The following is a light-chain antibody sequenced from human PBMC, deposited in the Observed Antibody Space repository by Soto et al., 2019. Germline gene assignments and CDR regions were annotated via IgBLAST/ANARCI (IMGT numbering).Light chain of an antibody. J-gene: IGLJ2*01. CDR2: EVS. CDR1: SSDVGGYNY. V-gene: IGLV2-14*01. CDR3: SSYTSSSTYVV. Sequence: QSALTQPASVSGSPGQSITISCTGTSSDVGGYNYVSWYQQHPGKAPKLMIYEVSNRPSGVSNRFSGSKSGNTASLTISGLQAEDEADYYCSSYTSSSTYVVFGGGTRHRP.